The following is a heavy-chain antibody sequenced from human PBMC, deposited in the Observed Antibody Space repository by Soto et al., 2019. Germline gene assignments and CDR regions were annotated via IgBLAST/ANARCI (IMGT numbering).Heavy chain of an antibody. CDR3: ARVLYYYGSGSGSGYYYMDV. V-gene: IGHV1-69*02. CDR1: GGTFSSYT. CDR2: IIPILGIA. J-gene: IGHJ6*03. D-gene: IGHD3-10*01. Sequence: SVKVSCKASGGTFSSYTISWVRQAPGQGLEWMGRIIPILGIANYAQKFQGRVTITADKSTSTAYMELSSLRSEDTAVYYCARVLYYYGSGSGSGYYYMDVWGKGTTVT.